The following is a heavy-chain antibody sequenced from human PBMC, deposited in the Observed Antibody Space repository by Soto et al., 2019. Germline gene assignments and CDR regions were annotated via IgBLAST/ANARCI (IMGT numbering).Heavy chain of an antibody. Sequence: ASVKVSCKASGYTFTSYDINWVRQATGQGLEWMGWMNPNSGNTGYAQKFQGRVTMTRNTSISTAYMELSSLRSEDTAVYYCARETSDGSGIYYNAVDNWFDPWGQGTLVTVSS. CDR3: ARETSDGSGIYYNAVDNWFDP. J-gene: IGHJ5*02. D-gene: IGHD3-10*01. CDR2: MNPNSGNT. V-gene: IGHV1-8*01. CDR1: GYTFTSYD.